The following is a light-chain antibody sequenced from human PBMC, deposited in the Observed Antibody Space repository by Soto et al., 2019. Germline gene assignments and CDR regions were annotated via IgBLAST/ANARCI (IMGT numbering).Light chain of an antibody. CDR2: GNS. J-gene: IGLJ3*02. V-gene: IGLV1-40*01. CDR1: SSNIGAGYV. Sequence: QSALTQPPSVSGAPGQRVTISCTGSSSNIGAGYVVHWYQQLPGTAPKLLIYGNSNLPSGVPDRFSGSKSGTSASLAITGLQAEDEADYYCQSYDSSLSGWVFGGGTQLTVL. CDR3: QSYDSSLSGWV.